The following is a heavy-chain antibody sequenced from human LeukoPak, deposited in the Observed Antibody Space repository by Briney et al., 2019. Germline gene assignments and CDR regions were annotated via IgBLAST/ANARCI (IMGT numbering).Heavy chain of an antibody. J-gene: IGHJ5*02. D-gene: IGHD2-15*01. CDR1: GFTFTGYF. V-gene: IGHV1-2*02. CDR3: ARAGYCSGSTCYEDWFAP. CDR2: MNPNTSAS. Sequence: ASVRVSCKASGFTFTGYFLHWVRQAPGQGLEWMGWMNPNTSASNYTQKFQGRVTMTRDTSINTVYLELRRLKSDDTAVYYCARAGYCSGSTCYEDWFAPWGQGTLVTVSS.